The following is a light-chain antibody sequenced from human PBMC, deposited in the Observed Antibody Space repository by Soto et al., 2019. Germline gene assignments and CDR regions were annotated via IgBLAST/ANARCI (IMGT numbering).Light chain of an antibody. V-gene: IGLV2-8*01. J-gene: IGLJ3*02. Sequence: QSALTQPLSASGSPGQSVTISCTGTSSDVGGYNYVSWYQQHPGKAPKLMIYEVSKRPSGVPDRFSGSKSGNTASLTVSGLQAEDEADYYCSSYAGSNLRWVFGGGTKLTVL. CDR3: SSYAGSNLRWV. CDR2: EVS. CDR1: SSDVGGYNY.